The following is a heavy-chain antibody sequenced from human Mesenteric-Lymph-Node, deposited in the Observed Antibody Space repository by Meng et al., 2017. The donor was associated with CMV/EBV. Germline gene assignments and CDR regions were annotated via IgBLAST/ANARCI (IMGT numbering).Heavy chain of an antibody. CDR1: SFTFETYW. J-gene: IGHJ6*02. D-gene: IGHD3-22*01. V-gene: IGHV3-48*04. CDR3: AREARYYASSGSSSGLDV. Sequence: GESLKISCVGSSFTFETYWMHWVRQAPGKGLEWVSYITSGSTIYYADSVKGRFTISRDNAKNSLYLQMNSLRAEDTAVYYCAREARYYASSGSSSGLDVWGQGTTVTVSS. CDR2: ITSGSTI.